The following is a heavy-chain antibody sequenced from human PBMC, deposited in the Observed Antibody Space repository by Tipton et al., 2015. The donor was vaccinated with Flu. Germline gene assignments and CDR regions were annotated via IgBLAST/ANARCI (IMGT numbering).Heavy chain of an antibody. V-gene: IGHV4-28*03. CDR2: IYNSQYT. CDR3: ARDPSLGMPDYFDY. Sequence: TLSLTCAVSGDSIRNDYFWGWIRQPPGRGLEWIGYIYNSQYTKYNPSLKSRVTISVDTSKKQFSLQLRSVTAADTAVYYCARDPSLGMPDYFDYWGQGILVTASS. J-gene: IGHJ4*02. CDR1: GDSIRNDYF. D-gene: IGHD2-2*01.